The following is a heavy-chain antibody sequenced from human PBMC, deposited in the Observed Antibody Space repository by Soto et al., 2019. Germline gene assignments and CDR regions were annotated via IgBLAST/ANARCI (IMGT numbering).Heavy chain of an antibody. D-gene: IGHD5-12*01. CDR2: IYYSGST. Sequence: SETLSLTCAVSGYSISSSNWWGWIRQPPGKGLEWIGYIYYSGSTYYNPSLKSRVTMSVDTSKNQFSLKLSSVTAVDTAVYYCARSPPDIVATIVDYWGQGTLVTVSS. J-gene: IGHJ4*02. V-gene: IGHV4-28*01. CDR3: ARSPPDIVATIVDY. CDR1: GYSISSSNW.